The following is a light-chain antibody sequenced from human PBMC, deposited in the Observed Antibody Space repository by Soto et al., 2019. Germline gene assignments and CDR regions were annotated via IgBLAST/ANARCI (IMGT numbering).Light chain of an antibody. J-gene: IGLJ3*02. CDR2: GNN. Sequence: QPVLTQPPSVSGAPGQRVTISCTGSSSNIGAGYDVHWYQQLPGTAPKLLIYGNNNRPSGVPDRFSGSKSATSDSLAITGLQAEDGADYYCQSYDSSLSGWVFGGGTKLTVL. CDR1: SSNIGAGYD. V-gene: IGLV1-40*01. CDR3: QSYDSSLSGWV.